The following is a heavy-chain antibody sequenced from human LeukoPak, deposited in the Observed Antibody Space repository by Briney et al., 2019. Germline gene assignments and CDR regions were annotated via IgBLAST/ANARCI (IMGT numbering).Heavy chain of an antibody. Sequence: SETLSLTCTVSGGSISSSSYYWGWIRQPPGKGLEWIGSIYYSGSTYYNPSLKSRVTISVDTSKNQFSLKLSSVTAADTAVYYCARWVIPRTHYYDSSGYNRCAFDIWGQGTMVTVPS. D-gene: IGHD3-22*01. CDR3: ARWVIPRTHYYDSSGYNRCAFDI. CDR2: IYYSGST. CDR1: GGSISSSSYY. V-gene: IGHV4-39*07. J-gene: IGHJ3*02.